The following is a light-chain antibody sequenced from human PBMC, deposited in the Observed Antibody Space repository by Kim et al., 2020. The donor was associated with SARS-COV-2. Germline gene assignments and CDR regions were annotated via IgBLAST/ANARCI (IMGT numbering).Light chain of an antibody. Sequence: EIVMTQSPATLSVSPGESATLSCRASQSVNSNLAWYQQKPGQAPRLLIYGASTRATGIPARFSGSGSGTEFTLTISSLQSADFAVYYCQQYNNWPPYTFGQGTKLEI. CDR1: QSVNSN. CDR3: QQYNNWPPYT. V-gene: IGKV3-15*01. J-gene: IGKJ2*01. CDR2: GAS.